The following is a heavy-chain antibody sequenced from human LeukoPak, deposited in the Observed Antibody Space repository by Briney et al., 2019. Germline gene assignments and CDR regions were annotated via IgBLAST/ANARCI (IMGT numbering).Heavy chain of an antibody. CDR3: AGDHYGSGTYYKDY. D-gene: IGHD3-10*01. CDR2: IHPNSGGT. J-gene: IGHJ4*02. V-gene: IGHV1-2*02. CDR1: GYTFTAYY. Sequence: ASVKVSCKASGYTFTAYYLHWVRQAPGQGLEWMGWIHPNSGGTNYAQNFQGRVSMTTDTSISTVYMELSRLRSDDTAVYYCAGDHYGSGTYYKDYWGQGTLVTVSS.